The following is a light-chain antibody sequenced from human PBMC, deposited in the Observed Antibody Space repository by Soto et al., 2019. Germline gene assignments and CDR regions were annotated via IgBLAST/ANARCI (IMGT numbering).Light chain of an antibody. Sequence: QSALTQPASVSGSPGQSITISCTGTSSDVGRYNYVSWYQQHPGKAPKLMIYDVSDRPSGVSDRFSGSKSANTASLTISGLQAEDEADYYCSSYTSTSVDVFGTGTKVTVL. CDR1: SSDVGRYNY. J-gene: IGLJ1*01. V-gene: IGLV2-14*03. CDR2: DVS. CDR3: SSYTSTSVDV.